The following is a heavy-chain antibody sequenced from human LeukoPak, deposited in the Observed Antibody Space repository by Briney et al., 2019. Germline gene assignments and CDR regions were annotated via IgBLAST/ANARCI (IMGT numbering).Heavy chain of an antibody. J-gene: IGHJ4*02. V-gene: IGHV1-69*04. CDR3: ARDRDDYYDSSGYYFFDY. D-gene: IGHD3-22*01. Sequence: GASVKVSCKASGGTFSSYAISWVRQAPGQGLEWMGRIIPILGIANYAQKFQGRVTITADKSTSTAYMELSSVRSEDTAVYYCARDRDDYYDSSGYYFFDYWGQGTLVTVSS. CDR1: GGTFSSYA. CDR2: IIPILGIA.